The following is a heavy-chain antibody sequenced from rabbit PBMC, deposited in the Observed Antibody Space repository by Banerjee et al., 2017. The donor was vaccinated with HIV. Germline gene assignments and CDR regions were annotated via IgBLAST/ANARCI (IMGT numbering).Heavy chain of an antibody. J-gene: IGHJ4*01. D-gene: IGHD6-1*01. CDR1: GIDFSSDYY. Sequence: QQQLVESGGGLVQPEGSLTLTCKASGIDFSSDYYMCWVRQAPGKGLEWIACIYTGDDNTYYASWAKGRFTISRASSTTVTLQMTSLTAADTATYFCARDPGYAGYGYATYYFNLWGQGTLVTVS. V-gene: IGHV1S45*01. CDR2: IYTGDDNT. CDR3: ARDPGYAGYGYATYYFNL.